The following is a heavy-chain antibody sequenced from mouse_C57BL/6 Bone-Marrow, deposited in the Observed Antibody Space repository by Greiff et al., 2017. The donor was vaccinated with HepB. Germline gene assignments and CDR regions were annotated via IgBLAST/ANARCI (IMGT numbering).Heavy chain of an antibody. CDR2: INPYNGGT. CDR1: GYTFTDYY. CDR3: ASERLRRDFDY. J-gene: IGHJ2*01. V-gene: IGHV1-19*01. Sequence: EVQLVESGPVLVKPGASVKMSCKASGYTFTDYYMNWVKQSHGKSLEWIGVINPYNGGTSYNQKFKGKATLTVDKSSSTAYMELNSLTSEDSAVYYCASERLRRDFDYWGQGTTLTVSS. D-gene: IGHD2-2*01.